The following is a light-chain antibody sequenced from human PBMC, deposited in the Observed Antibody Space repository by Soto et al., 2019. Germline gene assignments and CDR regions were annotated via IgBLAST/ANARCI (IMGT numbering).Light chain of an antibody. CDR2: AVS. V-gene: IGLV2-8*01. CDR1: STDVGGYKY. J-gene: IGLJ2*01. Sequence: QSVLTQPPSPSGTPGQSVTISCTGTSTDVGGYKYLPWYQQHPGKAPKLMIYAVSKRPSGVLDLSSGSMSRNTASLPVSGLQSEDGAYYYGSSYAGSDDLVCVGGAK. CDR3: SSYAGSDDLV.